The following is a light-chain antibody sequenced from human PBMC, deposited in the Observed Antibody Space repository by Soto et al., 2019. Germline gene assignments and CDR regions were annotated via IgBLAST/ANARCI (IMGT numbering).Light chain of an antibody. V-gene: IGKV3-15*01. CDR1: QSVSSN. J-gene: IGKJ2*01. CDR3: QQYYNWPLEYT. CDR2: GAS. Sequence: EIVMTQSPATLSVSPGERATLSCRASQSVSSNLAWYQQKPGQAPRLLIYGASTRATGIPARFSGSGSGTEFTLTISSLQSEDFAVYYCQQYYNWPLEYTFGQGTKLEI.